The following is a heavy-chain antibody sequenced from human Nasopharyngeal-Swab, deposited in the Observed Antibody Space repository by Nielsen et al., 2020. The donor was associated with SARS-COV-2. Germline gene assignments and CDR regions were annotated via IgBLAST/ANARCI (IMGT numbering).Heavy chain of an antibody. D-gene: IGHD3-22*01. J-gene: IGHJ4*02. V-gene: IGHV4-59*01. Sequence: SETLSLTCTVSGGSISSYYWSWIRQPPGKGLEWIGYIYYSGSTNYKPSLKSRVTISVDTSKNQFSLKLSSVTAADTAVYYCASSMIAETYFDYWGQGTLVTVSS. CDR2: IYYSGST. CDR3: ASSMIAETYFDY. CDR1: GGSISSYY.